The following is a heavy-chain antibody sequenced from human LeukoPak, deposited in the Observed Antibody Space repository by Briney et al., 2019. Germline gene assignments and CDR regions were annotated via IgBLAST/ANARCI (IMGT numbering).Heavy chain of an antibody. CDR1: GGSIRRSTYY. Sequence: SETLSLTCAVSGGSIRRSTYYWGWIRQPPGKGLEWIGSIYYSGSTYYNPSLKSRVTISVDTSKNQFSLKLSSVTAADTAVYYCARGSAAPLVDYWGQGTLVTVSS. V-gene: IGHV4-39*07. D-gene: IGHD6-25*01. CDR2: IYYSGST. CDR3: ARGSAAPLVDY. J-gene: IGHJ4*02.